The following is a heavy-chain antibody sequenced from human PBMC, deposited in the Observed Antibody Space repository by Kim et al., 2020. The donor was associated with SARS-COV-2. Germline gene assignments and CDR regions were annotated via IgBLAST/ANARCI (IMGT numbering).Heavy chain of an antibody. CDR2: SYK. V-gene: IGHV3-30*02. CDR3: AKDYSGTLNF. Sequence: SYKSCAGSLKCRFTISRDNSRNTLTLQMNGLRPEDTALYYCAKDYSGTLNFWGQGTLVTVSS. D-gene: IGHD1-26*01. J-gene: IGHJ4*02.